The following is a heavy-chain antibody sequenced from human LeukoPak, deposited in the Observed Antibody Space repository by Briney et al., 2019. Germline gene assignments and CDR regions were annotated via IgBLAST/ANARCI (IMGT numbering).Heavy chain of an antibody. Sequence: PGGSLRLSCAASGFTVSSNYMSWVRQAPGKGLEWVSVIYSGGSTYYADSVKGRFTISRDNSKNTLYLQMHSLRAEDTAVYYCARDLGGYCSSTSCPWWGQGTLVTVSS. J-gene: IGHJ4*02. CDR2: IYSGGST. V-gene: IGHV3-66*02. CDR1: GFTVSSNY. D-gene: IGHD2-2*01. CDR3: ARDLGGYCSSTSCPW.